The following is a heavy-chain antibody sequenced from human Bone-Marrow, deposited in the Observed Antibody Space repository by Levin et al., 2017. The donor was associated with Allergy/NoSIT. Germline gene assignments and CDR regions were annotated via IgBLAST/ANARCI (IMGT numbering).Heavy chain of an antibody. Sequence: GESLKISCATSGFIFSDFYMSWIRQAPGKGLEWVSYISLSTNDIYYADSVRGRFTISRDNAKNSLYLQMNSLRAEDTAVYYCVRGPCCGADCLAYWGQGTLVTVSS. V-gene: IGHV3-11*01. CDR3: VRGPCCGADCLAY. D-gene: IGHD2-21*02. J-gene: IGHJ4*02. CDR1: GFIFSDFY. CDR2: ISLSTNDI.